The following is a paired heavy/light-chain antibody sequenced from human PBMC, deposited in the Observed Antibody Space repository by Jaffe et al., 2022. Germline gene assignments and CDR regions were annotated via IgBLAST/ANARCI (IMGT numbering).Heavy chain of an antibody. J-gene: IGHJ3*02. Sequence: QVQLVQSGAEVKKPGSSVKVSCKASGGTFSSYAISWVRQAPGQGLEWMGGIIPIFGTANYAQKFQGRVTITADESTSTAYMELSSLRSEDTAVYYCARERDIVLVVYGFRGDAFDIWGQGTMVTVSS. D-gene: IGHD2-8*02. CDR2: IIPIFGTA. CDR1: GGTFSSYA. CDR3: ARERDIVLVVYGFRGDAFDI. V-gene: IGHV1-69*01.
Light chain of an antibody. CDR2: AAS. V-gene: IGKV1-39*01. Sequence: DIQMTQSPSSLSASVGDRVTITCRASQSISSYLNWYQQKPGKAPKLLIYAASSLQSGVPSRFSGSGSGTDFTLTISSLQPEDFATYYCQQSYSTPPDGFTFGPGTKVDIK. CDR3: QQSYSTPPDGFT. CDR1: QSISSY. J-gene: IGKJ3*01.